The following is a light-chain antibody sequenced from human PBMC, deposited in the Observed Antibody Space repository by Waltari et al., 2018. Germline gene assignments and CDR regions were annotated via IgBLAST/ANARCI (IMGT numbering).Light chain of an antibody. V-gene: IGKV3-11*01. CDR3: QQRGTWPPLT. J-gene: IGKJ4*01. CDR2: DTS. CDR1: RSVNSF. Sequence: EIVLTQSPATLSLSPGDTATPSCRANRSVNSFLGWYQHKLGQAPRLLIYDTSNRATGVPARFSGSGSGTDFALTISSLEPEDFAIYYCQQRGTWPPLTFGGGTKVEI.